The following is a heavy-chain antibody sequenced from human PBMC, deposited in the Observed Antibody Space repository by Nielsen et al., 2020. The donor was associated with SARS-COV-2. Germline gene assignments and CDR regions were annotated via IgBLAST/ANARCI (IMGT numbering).Heavy chain of an antibody. Sequence: ASVKVSCKASGYTFTSYGISWVRQAPGQGLEWMGWISAYNGNTNYAQKLQGRVTMTTDTSTSTAYMELRSLRSDDTAVYYCARLGYCSSTSCYHYYYYYMDVWGKGTTVTVPS. CDR2: ISAYNGNT. D-gene: IGHD2-2*01. CDR1: GYTFTSYG. V-gene: IGHV1-18*04. J-gene: IGHJ6*03. CDR3: ARLGYCSSTSCYHYYYYYMDV.